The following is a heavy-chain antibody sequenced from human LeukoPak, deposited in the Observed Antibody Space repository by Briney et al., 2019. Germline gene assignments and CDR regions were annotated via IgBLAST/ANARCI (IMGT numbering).Heavy chain of an antibody. D-gene: IGHD3-10*01. Sequence: SETLPLTRSVSGYSISSGYYWTWIRQPPGKGLEWIGTIRHSGTTYYNPSLKSRVTISIDSSKNQFSLKLISVTAADTAVVYCARGEGEIYYRSGSNNWFDPWGQGTLVTVSS. J-gene: IGHJ5*02. CDR1: GYSISSGYY. CDR3: ARGEGEIYYRSGSNNWFDP. V-gene: IGHV4-38-2*02. CDR2: IRHSGTT.